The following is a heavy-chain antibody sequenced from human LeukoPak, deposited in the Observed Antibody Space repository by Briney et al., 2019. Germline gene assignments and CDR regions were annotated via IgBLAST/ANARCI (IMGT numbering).Heavy chain of an antibody. J-gene: IGHJ5*02. CDR1: GRSISSGDYY. CDR3: AREERTAATVPDWFDP. D-gene: IGHD2-15*01. V-gene: IGHV4-31*03. Sequence: PSETLSLTCTVSGRSISSGDYYWSWIRQHPGKGLEWIGYIYYSGSTYYNPSLKSRVTISVDTSKNQFSLKLSSVTAADTAVYYCAREERTAATVPDWFDPWGQGTLVTVSS. CDR2: IYYSGST.